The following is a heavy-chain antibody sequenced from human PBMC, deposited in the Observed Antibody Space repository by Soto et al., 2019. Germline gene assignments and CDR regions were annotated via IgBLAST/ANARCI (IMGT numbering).Heavy chain of an antibody. CDR1: GGTFSSYA. CDR2: IIPIFGTA. CDR3: ARDDYYGMDV. V-gene: IGHV1-69*12. J-gene: IGHJ6*02. Sequence: QVQLVQSGAEVKKPGSSVKISCKASGGTFSSYAISWVRQAPGQGLEWMGGIIPIFGTANYAQNFQGRVTITADESTSTAYMELRSLRSEDTAVYSCARDDYYGMDVWGQGTTVAVSS.